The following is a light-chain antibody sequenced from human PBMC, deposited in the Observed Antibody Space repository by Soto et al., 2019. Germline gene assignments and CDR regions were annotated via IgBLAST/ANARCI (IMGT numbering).Light chain of an antibody. CDR2: GAS. V-gene: IGKV3-20*01. Sequence: EIVLTQSPGTLSLSPGERATLSCRASQSVSSSYLAWYQQKPGQAPRLLIYGASSRATGIPDRFSGSGSGTDFTLTISRLEPEDFAVYYCQHLGKTFGGGTKVEIK. CDR1: QSVSSSY. J-gene: IGKJ4*01. CDR3: QHLGKT.